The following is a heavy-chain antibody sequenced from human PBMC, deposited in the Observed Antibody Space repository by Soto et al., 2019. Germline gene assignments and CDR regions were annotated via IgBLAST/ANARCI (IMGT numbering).Heavy chain of an antibody. Sequence: PGGSLRLSCAASGFTFSSYGMHWVRQAPGKGLEWVAVIWYDGSNKYYADSVKGRFTISRDNSKNTLYLQMNSLRAEDTAVYYCARDSYCSSTSCYAIGGLENEYSYYYGMDVWGQGTTVTVSS. V-gene: IGHV3-33*01. D-gene: IGHD2-2*01. CDR2: IWYDGSNK. J-gene: IGHJ6*02. CDR3: ARDSYCSSTSCYAIGGLENEYSYYYGMDV. CDR1: GFTFSSYG.